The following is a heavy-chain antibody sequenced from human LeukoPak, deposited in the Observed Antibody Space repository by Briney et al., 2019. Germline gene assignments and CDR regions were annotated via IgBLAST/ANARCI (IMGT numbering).Heavy chain of an antibody. Sequence: GASVKVSCKASGGTFSIYAISWVRQAPGQGLEWMGGIIPIFGTANYAQKFQGRVTITADESTSTAYMELSSLRSEDTAVYYCARHPLPGDSSGYYYFDYWGQGTLVTVSS. V-gene: IGHV1-69*13. J-gene: IGHJ4*02. CDR2: IIPIFGTA. D-gene: IGHD3-22*01. CDR3: ARHPLPGDSSGYYYFDY. CDR1: GGTFSIYA.